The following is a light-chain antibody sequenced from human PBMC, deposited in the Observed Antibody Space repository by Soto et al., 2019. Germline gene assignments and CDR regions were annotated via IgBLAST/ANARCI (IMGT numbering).Light chain of an antibody. J-gene: IGKJ5*01. CDR2: GAS. Sequence: VLTQSRSTLSLSPGERPTLCCRASQSVGSNYLAWYQQKTGQAPRLXIYGASSRATGIADRFSGSGYGTDFNLTISRLETEDFALYYCQQYGYSPITFGQGTRLEIK. CDR3: QQYGYSPIT. V-gene: IGKV3-20*01. CDR1: QSVGSNY.